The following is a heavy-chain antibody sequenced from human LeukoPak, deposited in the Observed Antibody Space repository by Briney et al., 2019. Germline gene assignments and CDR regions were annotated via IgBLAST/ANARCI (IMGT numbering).Heavy chain of an antibody. V-gene: IGHV3-74*01. CDR2: INSDGSST. Sequence: GGSLRLSCAATGFTFSSYWMHWVRQAPGKGLVWVSRINSDGSSTSYADSVKGRFTISRDNAKNTPYLQMNSLRAEDTAVYYCARSDEYYYDSSGYYDPYFDYWGQGTLVTVSS. D-gene: IGHD3-22*01. CDR1: GFTFSSYW. J-gene: IGHJ4*02. CDR3: ARSDEYYYDSSGYYDPYFDY.